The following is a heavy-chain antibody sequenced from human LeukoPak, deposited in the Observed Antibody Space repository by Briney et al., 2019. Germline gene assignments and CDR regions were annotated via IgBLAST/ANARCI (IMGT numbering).Heavy chain of an antibody. CDR1: GFTFSSYA. CDR3: AKDGPNYYGSGSYYNDYYYYGMDV. V-gene: IGHV3-23*01. Sequence: GGSLRLSCAASGFTFSSYAMSWVRQAPGKGLEWVSASSGSGGSTYYADSVKGRFTISRDNSKNTLYLQMNSLRAEDTAVYYCAKDGPNYYGSGSYYNDYYYYGMDVWGQGTTVTVSS. CDR2: SSGSGGST. D-gene: IGHD3-10*01. J-gene: IGHJ6*02.